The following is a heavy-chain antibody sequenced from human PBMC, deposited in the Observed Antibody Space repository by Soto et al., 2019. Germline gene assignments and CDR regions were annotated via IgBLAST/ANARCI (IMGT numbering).Heavy chain of an antibody. CDR3: ARGTFDYYYYGMDV. J-gene: IGHJ6*02. Sequence: AASVKVSCKASGGTFSSYAISWVRQAPGQGLEWMGGIIPIFGTANYAQKFQGRVTITADKSTSTAYMELSSLRPEDTAVYYCARGTFDYYYYGMDVWGQGTTVTVSS. D-gene: IGHD3-16*01. V-gene: IGHV1-69*06. CDR2: IIPIFGTA. CDR1: GGTFSSYA.